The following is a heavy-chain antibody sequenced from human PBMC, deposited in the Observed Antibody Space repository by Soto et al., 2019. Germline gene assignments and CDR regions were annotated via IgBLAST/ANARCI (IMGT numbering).Heavy chain of an antibody. Sequence: EEQVVESGGGLVQPGGSLRLSCAASGFTFRRTWMHWVRHAPGKGLVWVSHINSDGSTTTYADSVRGRFTIYRDNAKNTVYLQMNSLRAEDTAVYYCATDGSYAQHVWGQGTTVTVSS. CDR3: ATDGSYAQHV. CDR1: GFTFRRTW. D-gene: IGHD3-16*01. CDR2: INSDGSTT. J-gene: IGHJ6*02. V-gene: IGHV3-74*03.